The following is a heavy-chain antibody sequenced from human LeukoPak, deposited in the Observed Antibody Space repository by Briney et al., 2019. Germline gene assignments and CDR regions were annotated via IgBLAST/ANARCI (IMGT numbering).Heavy chain of an antibody. D-gene: IGHD5-18*01. V-gene: IGHV3-11*01. CDR3: ARVKRDSYGDYYYMDV. J-gene: IGHJ6*03. CDR1: GFTFSDYY. Sequence: GGSLRLSCAASGFTFSDYYMSWIRQAPGKGLEWVSYISSSGSTIYCADSVKGRFTISRDNAKNSLYLQMNSLRAEDTAVYYCARVKRDSYGDYYYMDVWGKGTTVTVSS. CDR2: ISSSGSTI.